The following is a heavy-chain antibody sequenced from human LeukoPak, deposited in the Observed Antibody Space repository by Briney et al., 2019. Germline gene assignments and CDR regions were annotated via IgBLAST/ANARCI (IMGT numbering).Heavy chain of an antibody. CDR2: MNPNSGNT. Sequence: HGASVKVSCKASGYTFTSYDINWVRQATGQGLEWMGWMNPNSGNTGYAQKFQGRVTMTRNTSISTAYMELSSLRSEDTAVYYCARASTGDTAMVTSLDYWGQGTLVTVSS. CDR1: GYTFTSYD. J-gene: IGHJ4*02. CDR3: ARASTGDTAMVTSLDY. D-gene: IGHD5-18*01. V-gene: IGHV1-8*01.